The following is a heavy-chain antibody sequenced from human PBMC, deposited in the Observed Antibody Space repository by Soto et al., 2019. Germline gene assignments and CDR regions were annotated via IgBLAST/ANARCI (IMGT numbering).Heavy chain of an antibody. J-gene: IGHJ3*02. CDR2: IYSGGST. D-gene: IGHD6-13*01. Sequence: GGSLRLSCAASGFTVSSNYMSWVRQAPGKGLEWVSVIYSGGSTYYADSVKGRFTISRHNSKNTLYLQMNSLRAEDTAVYYCARELRVAAAGNDAFDIWGQGTMVTVSS. CDR3: ARELRVAAAGNDAFDI. CDR1: GFTVSSNY. V-gene: IGHV3-53*04.